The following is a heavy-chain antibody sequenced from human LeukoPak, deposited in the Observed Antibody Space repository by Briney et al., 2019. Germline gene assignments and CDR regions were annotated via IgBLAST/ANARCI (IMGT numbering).Heavy chain of an antibody. CDR3: GRKGGYYDY. Sequence: ASVKVSCKASGYTFTGYYMHWVRQAPGQGLEWMGWINPNSGGTSYAQNFQGRVTMTRDTSISTVYMELSRLRSDDTAVYYCGRKGGYYDYWGQGTLVTVSS. CDR2: INPNSGGT. V-gene: IGHV1-2*02. CDR1: GYTFTGYY. D-gene: IGHD3-22*01. J-gene: IGHJ4*02.